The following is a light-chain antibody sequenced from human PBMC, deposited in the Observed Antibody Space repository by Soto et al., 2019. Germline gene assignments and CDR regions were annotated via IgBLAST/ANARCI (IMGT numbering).Light chain of an antibody. J-gene: IGLJ1*01. CDR3: SSNTTNSTYV. CDR1: SSDVGGYNY. CDR2: EVS. V-gene: IGLV2-8*01. Sequence: QSVLTQPPSASGSPGQSVTISCTGTSSDVGGYNYVSWYQQHPGKAPKLMIYEVSKRPSGVPDRFSGSKSGNTASLTVSGLQAEDEDDYYCSSNTTNSTYVFGTGPNVTV.